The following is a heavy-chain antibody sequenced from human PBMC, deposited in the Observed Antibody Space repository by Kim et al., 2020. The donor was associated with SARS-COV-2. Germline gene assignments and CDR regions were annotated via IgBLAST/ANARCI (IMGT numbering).Heavy chain of an antibody. J-gene: IGHJ6*02. CDR2: ISYDGSNK. D-gene: IGHD6-19*01. CDR3: AKKRGWGYGMDV. Sequence: GGSLRLSCAAAVFTFSSYPMHWVRQAPGKGLEWVAVISYDGSNKYYADSVKGRFTISRDNSKNTLYLQMNSLRAEDTAVYYCAKKRGWGYGMDVWGQGTTVTVSS. CDR1: VFTFSSYP. V-gene: IGHV3-30-3*02.